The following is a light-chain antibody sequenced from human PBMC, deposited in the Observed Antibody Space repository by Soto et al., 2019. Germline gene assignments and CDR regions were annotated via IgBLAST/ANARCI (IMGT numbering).Light chain of an antibody. CDR1: SSDFSSYNR. V-gene: IGLV2-18*01. CDR2: EVN. CDR3: SLYTTDRTYV. J-gene: IGLJ1*01. Sequence: QFARTHPPSVSWSPGHAVTISCAGTSSDFSSYNRVSWYQRPPGTGPKLIIYEVNNRPSGVPDRFSGSKSGNTASLTISGLKAEDDAEYYCSLYTTDRTYVFGTGTKV.